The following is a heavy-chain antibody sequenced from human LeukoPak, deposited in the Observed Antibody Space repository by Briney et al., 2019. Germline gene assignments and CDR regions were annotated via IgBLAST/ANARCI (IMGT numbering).Heavy chain of an antibody. CDR1: GFPFSGYA. Sequence: PGGSLRLSCAASGFPFSGYAIHWVRQAPGRGLEWVAVISSDGTNKYYADSMKGRFTISRDNSKNTLYLQMNSLRTEDTAVYYCARHRGPSLYSSGYFDYWGQGTLVTVSS. D-gene: IGHD3-22*01. CDR2: ISSDGTNK. V-gene: IGHV3-30-3*01. CDR3: ARHRGPSLYSSGYFDY. J-gene: IGHJ4*02.